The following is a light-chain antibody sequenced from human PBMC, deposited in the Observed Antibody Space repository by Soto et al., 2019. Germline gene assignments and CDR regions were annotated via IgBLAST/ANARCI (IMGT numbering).Light chain of an antibody. Sequence: EIVLTQSPGTLSLSPGERATLSCRASQSIARSYLVWYQQIPGQAPRLLIYATSSRATGIPDRFSGSGSGTDFTLTIRRLEPEDFAVYYCQQYGGSLKWAFGQGTKVEIK. V-gene: IGKV3-20*01. CDR3: QQYGGSLKWA. J-gene: IGKJ1*01. CDR2: ATS. CDR1: QSIARSY.